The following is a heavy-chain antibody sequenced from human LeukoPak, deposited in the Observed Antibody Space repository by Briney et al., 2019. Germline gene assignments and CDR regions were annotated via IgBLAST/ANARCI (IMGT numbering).Heavy chain of an antibody. D-gene: IGHD3/OR15-3a*01. Sequence: PGGSLRLSCAASGFTFSSYAMHRVRQAPGKGLEWVAVISYDGSNKYYADSVKGRFTISRDNSKNTLYLQMNSLRAEDTAVYYCARDETYDLNAFDIWGQGTMVTVSS. J-gene: IGHJ3*02. CDR2: ISYDGSNK. CDR3: ARDETYDLNAFDI. V-gene: IGHV3-30-3*01. CDR1: GFTFSSYA.